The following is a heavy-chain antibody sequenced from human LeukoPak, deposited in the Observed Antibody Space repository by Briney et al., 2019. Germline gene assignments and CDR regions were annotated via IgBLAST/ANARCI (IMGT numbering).Heavy chain of an antibody. Sequence: ASVKVSCKASGYTFTGYYMHWVRQAPGQGLEWMGWINPNSGGTNYAQKFQGRVTMTRDTSISTAYMELSRLRSDDTAVYYCARIDGYCSSTSCWNWGQGTLVTVSS. J-gene: IGHJ4*02. CDR3: ARIDGYCSSTSCWN. V-gene: IGHV1-2*02. CDR1: GYTFTGYY. CDR2: INPNSGGT. D-gene: IGHD2-2*03.